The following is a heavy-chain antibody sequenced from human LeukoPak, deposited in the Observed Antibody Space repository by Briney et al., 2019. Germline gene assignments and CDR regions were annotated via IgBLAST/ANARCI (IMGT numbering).Heavy chain of an antibody. V-gene: IGHV3-48*04. CDR1: GFTFSSYR. J-gene: IGHJ6*03. D-gene: IGHD3-10*01. Sequence: GGSLRLSCAASGFTFSSYRMNWVRQAPGKGLEWVSYISSSSSTIYYADSVKGRFTISRDNSKNTLYLQMNSLRAEDTAVYYCARDPQFGELLYVMDVWGKGTTVTVSS. CDR2: ISSSSSTI. CDR3: ARDPQFGELLYVMDV.